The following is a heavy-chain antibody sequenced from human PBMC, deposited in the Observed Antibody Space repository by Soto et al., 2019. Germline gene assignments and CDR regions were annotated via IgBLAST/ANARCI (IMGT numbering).Heavy chain of an antibody. J-gene: IGHJ4*02. CDR1: GFTFSSYS. CDR3: ARDVPAAPFDY. CDR2: ISSSSSTI. Sequence: GGSLRLSCAASGFTFSSYSMNWVRQAPGKGLEWVSYISSSSSTIYYADSVKGRFTISRDNAKNSLYLQMNSLRAEDTAVYYCARDVPAAPFDYWGQGTLVTVSS. D-gene: IGHD2-2*01. V-gene: IGHV3-48*01.